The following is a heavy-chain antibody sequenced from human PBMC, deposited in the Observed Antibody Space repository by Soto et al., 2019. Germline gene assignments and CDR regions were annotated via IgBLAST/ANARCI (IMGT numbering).Heavy chain of an antibody. CDR1: GFTFSSYA. CDR2: LTRSATT. D-gene: IGHD2-2*01. V-gene: IGHV3-23*01. CDR3: AKVGREYQLLNYYYYMDV. J-gene: IGHJ6*03. Sequence: GGSLRLSCVASGFTFSSYAMSWVRQAPQKGLEWVSTLTRSATTVYAASVRGRFTISRDNSKNTLYLQMDSLRAEDTAVYYCAKVGREYQLLNYYYYMDVWGQGTTVTVSS.